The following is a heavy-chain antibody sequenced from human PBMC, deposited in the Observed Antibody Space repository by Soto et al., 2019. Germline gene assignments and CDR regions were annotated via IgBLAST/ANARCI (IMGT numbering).Heavy chain of an antibody. V-gene: IGHV4-30-2*01. CDR3: ARLRFLEWSAHFDY. Sequence: ASETLSLTCTVSGGSISSGDYYWSWIRQPPGKGLEWIGYIYHSGSTYYNPSLKSRVTISVDRSRNQFSLKLSSVTAADTAVYYCARLRFLEWSAHFDYWGQGTLVTVSS. J-gene: IGHJ4*02. D-gene: IGHD3-3*01. CDR2: IYHSGST. CDR1: GGSISSGDYY.